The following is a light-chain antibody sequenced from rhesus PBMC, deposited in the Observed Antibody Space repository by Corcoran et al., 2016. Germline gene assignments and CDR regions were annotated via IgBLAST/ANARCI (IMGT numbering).Light chain of an antibody. CDR2: DAS. Sequence: DIQLTQSPSSLSASVGDRVTITCRASQVISSYLAWYQQKSGKAPKLRIYDASNFQSGVPSSFSGSGSGTEFTLTISSLQPEDFATYYCQQRNSYPLTFGGGTKVEIK. V-gene: IGKV1-38*01. J-gene: IGKJ4*01. CDR1: QVISSY. CDR3: QQRNSYPLT.